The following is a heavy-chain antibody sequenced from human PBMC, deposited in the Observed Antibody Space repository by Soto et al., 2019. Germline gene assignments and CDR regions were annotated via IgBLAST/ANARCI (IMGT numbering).Heavy chain of an antibody. V-gene: IGHV3-30-3*01. CDR2: ISYDGSNK. J-gene: IGHJ5*02. CDR1: GFTFSSYA. D-gene: IGHD6-13*01. CDR3: ASKIAAAGTCNCFDP. Sequence: QVQLVESGGGVVQPGRSLRLSCAASGFTFSSYAMHWVRQAPGKGLEWVAVISYDGSNKYYADSVKGRFTISRDNSKNTLYLQMNSLRADDTAVYYCASKIAAAGTCNCFDPWGQGTLVTVSS.